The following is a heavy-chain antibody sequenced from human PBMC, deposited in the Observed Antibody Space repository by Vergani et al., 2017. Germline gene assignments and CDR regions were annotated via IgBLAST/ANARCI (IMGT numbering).Heavy chain of an antibody. CDR1: GGSISSYY. CDR2: IYYSGST. V-gene: IGHV4-59*01. CDR3: ERDPPGGGLDY. D-gene: IGHD3-10*01. J-gene: IGHJ4*02. Sequence: QVQLQESGPGLVKPSETLSLTCTVSGGSISSYYWSWIRQPPGKGLEWIGYIYYSGSTNYNPSLKSRVTISVDTSKTQFSRKLSSVTAADTAVYYCERDPPGGGLDYWGQGTLVTVSS.